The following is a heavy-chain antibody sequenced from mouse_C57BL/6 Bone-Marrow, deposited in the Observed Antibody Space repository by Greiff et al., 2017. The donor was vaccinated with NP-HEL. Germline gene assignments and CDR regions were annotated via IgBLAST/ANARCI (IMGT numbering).Heavy chain of an antibody. J-gene: IGHJ1*03. CDR1: GFTFSNFY. Sequence: EVKLVESGGGLVQSGRSLRLSCATSGFTFSNFYMEWVRQAPGKGLEWIAASRNKANDYTTEYSASVKGRFIVSRDTSQSILYLQMNALRAEDTAIYYCARDAGDGSSHWYFDVWGTGTTVTVSS. CDR2: SRNKANDYTT. V-gene: IGHV7-1*01. CDR3: ARDAGDGSSHWYFDV. D-gene: IGHD1-1*01.